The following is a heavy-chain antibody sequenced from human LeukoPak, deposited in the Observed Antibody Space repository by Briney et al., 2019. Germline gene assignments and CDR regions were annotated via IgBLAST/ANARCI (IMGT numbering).Heavy chain of an antibody. V-gene: IGHV4-59*01. CDR3: ASLTFGYNNYFDP. J-gene: IGHJ5*02. CDR2: IYYRGST. CDR1: GGSMSTYY. Sequence: SETLSLTCTVSGGSMSTYYWSWIRQPPGKGLEWIGYIYYRGSTKYNPSLKSRVTISVDTSKNQFSLRLSSVTAADTAVYYCASLTFGYNNYFDPWGQGTLVTVSS. D-gene: IGHD5-24*01.